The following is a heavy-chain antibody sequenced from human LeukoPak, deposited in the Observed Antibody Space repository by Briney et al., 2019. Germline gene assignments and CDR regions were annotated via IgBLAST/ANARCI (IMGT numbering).Heavy chain of an antibody. V-gene: IGHV4-59*01. CDR1: GGSISTYY. CDR2: ISYSGST. Sequence: SETLSLTCTVSGGSISTYYWSWIRQPPGKGLEWIGYISYSGSTDYNPSLKSRVTMPLDTSKSQFSLNLTSVTAADTAVYYCATLSSGYYQYYFDYWGQGTLVTVSS. J-gene: IGHJ4*02. CDR3: ATLSSGYYQYYFDY. D-gene: IGHD3-22*01.